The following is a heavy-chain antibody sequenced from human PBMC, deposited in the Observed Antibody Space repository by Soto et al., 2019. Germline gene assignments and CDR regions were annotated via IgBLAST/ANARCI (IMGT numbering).Heavy chain of an antibody. Sequence: SETLSLTCSVSGGSISSGDYYWNWIRQPPGKGLEWIGNIHYNGNTKYNPSLKSRVTMSVDTSKNQFSLKLISVTAADTAKYFCAREGNLGRWLQPLDFWGQGTLVTVS. CDR1: GGSISSGDYY. V-gene: IGHV4-61*08. CDR3: AREGNLGRWLQPLDF. J-gene: IGHJ4*02. D-gene: IGHD5-12*01. CDR2: IHYNGNT.